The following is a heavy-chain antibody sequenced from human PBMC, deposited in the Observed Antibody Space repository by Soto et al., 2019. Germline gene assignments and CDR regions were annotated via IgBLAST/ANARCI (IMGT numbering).Heavy chain of an antibody. J-gene: IGHJ4*02. CDR1: GFSFSDHY. D-gene: IGHD3-22*01. CDR3: ATDDSSVLEYFDY. V-gene: IGHV3-11*06. Sequence: GSLRLSCAASGFSFSDHYMSWIRQAPGKGLEWVSYISSSTFYTNYADSVKGRFTISRDNAKNSLYLQMNSLRAEDTAVYYCATDDSSVLEYFDYWGQGILVTVSS. CDR2: ISSSTFYT.